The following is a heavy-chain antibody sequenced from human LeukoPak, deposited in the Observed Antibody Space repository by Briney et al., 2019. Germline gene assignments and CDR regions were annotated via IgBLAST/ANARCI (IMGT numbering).Heavy chain of an antibody. V-gene: IGHV4-39*01. D-gene: IGHD6-13*01. CDR1: GGSISSSSYY. J-gene: IGHJ4*02. Sequence: SGTLSLTCTVSGGSISSSSYYWGWIRQPPGKGLEWIGSIYYSGSTYYNPSLKSRVTISVDTSKNQFSLKLSSVTAADTAVYYCARPKYSSSWYVDAVDYWGQGTLVTVSS. CDR3: ARPKYSSSWYVDAVDY. CDR2: IYYSGST.